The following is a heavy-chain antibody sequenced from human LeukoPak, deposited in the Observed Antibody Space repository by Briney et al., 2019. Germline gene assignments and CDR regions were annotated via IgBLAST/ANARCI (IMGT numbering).Heavy chain of an antibody. J-gene: IGHJ4*02. V-gene: IGHV3-21*01. CDR1: GFTFSSYS. CDR2: ISSSSSYI. D-gene: IGHD6-19*01. Sequence: GGSLRLSCAASGFTFSSYSMNWVRQAPGKGLEWVSSISSSSSYIYYADSVKGRFTISRDNAKNSLYLQMNSLRAEDTAVYYCARPRATGIAVVGIGYWGQGTLVTVSS. CDR3: ARPRATGIAVVGIGY.